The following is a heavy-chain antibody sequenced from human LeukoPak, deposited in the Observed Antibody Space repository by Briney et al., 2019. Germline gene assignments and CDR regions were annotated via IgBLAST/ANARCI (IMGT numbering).Heavy chain of an antibody. D-gene: IGHD3-16*01. Sequence: GRSLRLSCAASGFTFSTYGMHWVRQAPGMGLEWVAIISYDGSNKYYADSVKGRFTISRDNSRNTPYLQMNSLRAEDTALYYCAKVRVDAYVSPNDYWGQGTLVTVSS. V-gene: IGHV3-30*18. CDR2: ISYDGSNK. J-gene: IGHJ4*02. CDR3: AKVRVDAYVSPNDY. CDR1: GFTFSTYG.